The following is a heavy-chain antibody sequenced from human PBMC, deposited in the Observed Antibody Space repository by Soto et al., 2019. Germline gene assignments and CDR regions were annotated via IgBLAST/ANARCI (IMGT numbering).Heavy chain of an antibody. Sequence: SETLSLTCTVSGGSISSYYWSWIRQPPGKGLEWIGYIYYSGSTNYNPSLKSRVTISVDTSKNQFSLKLSSVTAADTAVYYCARDSLGAALWLWGQGTLVTVSS. J-gene: IGHJ4*02. CDR3: ARDSLGAALWL. CDR2: IYYSGST. CDR1: GGSISSYY. V-gene: IGHV4-59*01. D-gene: IGHD2-21*01.